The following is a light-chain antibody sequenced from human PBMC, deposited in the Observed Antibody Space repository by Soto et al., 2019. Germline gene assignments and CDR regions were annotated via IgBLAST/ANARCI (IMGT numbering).Light chain of an antibody. V-gene: IGKV3-15*01. J-gene: IGKJ4*01. Sequence: EIGMTQSPATLSVSPGERATLSCRASQSININLAWYQQKPGQAPRLLIYGVSTRATGIPARFSGSGSGTDFTLTISRLEPEDFAVYYCQQYGSSPQAFGGGTKVDIK. CDR2: GVS. CDR1: QSININ. CDR3: QQYGSSPQA.